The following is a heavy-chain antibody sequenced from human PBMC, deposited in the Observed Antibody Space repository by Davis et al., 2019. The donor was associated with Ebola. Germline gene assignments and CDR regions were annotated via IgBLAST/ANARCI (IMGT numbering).Heavy chain of an antibody. CDR2: ISSRGSPI. D-gene: IGHD3-10*01. CDR3: AKDLITMVRGVIITSEES. V-gene: IGHV3-11*01. Sequence: GESLKISCAASGFTFSDYYMSWIRQAPGKGLEWVSYISSRGSPIYYADSVRGRFTTSRDNSKNTLYLQMNSLRAEDTAVYYCAKDLITMVRGVIITSEESWGQGTLVTVSS. J-gene: IGHJ4*02. CDR1: GFTFSDYY.